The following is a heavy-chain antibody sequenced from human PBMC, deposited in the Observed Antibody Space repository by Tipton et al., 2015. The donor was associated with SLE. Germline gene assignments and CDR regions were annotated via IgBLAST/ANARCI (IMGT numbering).Heavy chain of an antibody. CDR1: GYTFTNYW. J-gene: IGHJ3*02. CDR3: ARQQGDDGFDI. V-gene: IGHV5-10-1*01. CDR2: IDPSDSYT. D-gene: IGHD1/OR15-1a*01. Sequence: VQLVQSGAEVKKPGESLRISCKGSGYTFTNYWITWVRQMPGKGLEWMGIIDPSDSYTYYSPTFQGHVTISADKSISTAYLQWSSLKASDTAIYYCARQQGDDGFDIWGQGTVVTVSS.